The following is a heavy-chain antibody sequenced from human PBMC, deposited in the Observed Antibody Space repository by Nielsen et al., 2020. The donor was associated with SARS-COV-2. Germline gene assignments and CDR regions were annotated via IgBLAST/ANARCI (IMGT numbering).Heavy chain of an antibody. D-gene: IGHD6-13*01. Sequence: GGSLRLSCAASGFTFDDYAMHWVRQAPGKGLEWVSGINWNSGSIVYADSVKGRFTISRDNAKNTLYLQMNSLRAEDTAVYYCAREMGGSSRHFDYWGQGTLVTVSS. CDR1: GFTFDDYA. V-gene: IGHV3-9*01. CDR2: INWNSGSI. CDR3: AREMGGSSRHFDY. J-gene: IGHJ4*02.